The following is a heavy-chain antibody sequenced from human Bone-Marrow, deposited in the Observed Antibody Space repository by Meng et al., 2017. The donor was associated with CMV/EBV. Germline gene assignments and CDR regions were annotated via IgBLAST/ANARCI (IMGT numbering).Heavy chain of an antibody. J-gene: IGHJ6*02. CDR3: AKPYYYESPSGMDV. CDR2: IRYDGSNT. CDR1: GFIFSSYG. D-gene: IGHD3-22*01. Sequence: GESLKISCAASGFIFSSYGIHWVRQAPGKGLEWVAFIRYDGSNTYYTDSVKGRFTISRDDSKNTLYLQMNSLRDEDTAVYYCAKPYYYESPSGMDVWGQGTTVTVS. V-gene: IGHV3-30*02.